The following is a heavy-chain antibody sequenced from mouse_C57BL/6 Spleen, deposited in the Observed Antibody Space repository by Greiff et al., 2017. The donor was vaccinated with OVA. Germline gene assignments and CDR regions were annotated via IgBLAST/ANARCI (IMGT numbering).Heavy chain of an antibody. D-gene: IGHD2-5*01. J-gene: IGHJ4*01. CDR3: AAAYYSNLYYAMDY. CDR1: GFTFTSYW. V-gene: IGHV1-72*01. Sequence: QVQLKQPGAELVKPGASVKLSCAASGFTFTSYWMHWVKQTPGRGLEWIGRIDPNSGGIKYTEKFKSQATLSVDKPSSTAYMQLSSLTSEDSAVYYCAAAYYSNLYYAMDYWGQGTSVTVSS. CDR2: IDPNSGGI.